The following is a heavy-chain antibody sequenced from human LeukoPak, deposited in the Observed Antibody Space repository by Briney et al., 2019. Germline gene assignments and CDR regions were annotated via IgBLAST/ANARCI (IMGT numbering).Heavy chain of an antibody. Sequence: SETLSLTCAVSGGSISSYYWSWIRQPPGKGLEWIGYMLYRGSTNYNPSLKSRVTISIDASKSQFSLKLTSVTGADTALYYCARQVGRGAYDAWYFDHWGPGTLVTVPS. V-gene: IGHV4-59*08. CDR1: GGSISSYY. D-gene: IGHD5-12*01. CDR2: MLYRGST. J-gene: IGHJ4*02. CDR3: ARQVGRGAYDAWYFDH.